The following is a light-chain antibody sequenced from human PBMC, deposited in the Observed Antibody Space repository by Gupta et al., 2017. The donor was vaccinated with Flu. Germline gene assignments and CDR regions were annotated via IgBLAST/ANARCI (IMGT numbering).Light chain of an antibody. J-gene: IGKJ4*01. V-gene: IGKV1-33*01. CDR2: DAS. CDR3: QQFDNLRIT. CDR1: QDIRNF. Sequence: DIQMTQSPSSLSASVGDRVNITCQASQDIRNFLNWYQQKPGKPPKLLISDASTLAIGVPSRFSGSGSGTDFTFTISGLQPEDIATYYCQQFDNLRITFGGGTKVAIK.